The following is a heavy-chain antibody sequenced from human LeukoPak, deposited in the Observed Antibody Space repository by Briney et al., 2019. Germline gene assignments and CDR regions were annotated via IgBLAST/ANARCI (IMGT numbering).Heavy chain of an antibody. D-gene: IGHD3-3*01. CDR2: INPNSGGT. V-gene: IGHV1-2*06. Sequence: GASEKVSCKASGYTFTGYYMHWVRQAPGQGLEWMGRINPNSGGTNYAQKFQGRVTMTRDTSISTAYMELSRLRSDDTAVYYCSITIFGVVIVDAWGQGTTVTVSS. CDR3: SITIFGVVIVDA. CDR1: GYTFTGYY. J-gene: IGHJ6*02.